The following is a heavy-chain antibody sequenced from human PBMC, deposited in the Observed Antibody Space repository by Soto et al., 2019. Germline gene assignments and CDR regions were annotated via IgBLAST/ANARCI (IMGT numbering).Heavy chain of an antibody. V-gene: IGHV1-69*12. D-gene: IGHD5-18*01. CDR3: ASPVPPGYSYGKLDY. CDR1: GGTFSSYA. Sequence: QVQLVQSGAEVKKPGSSVKVSCKASGGTFSSYAISWVRQAPGQGLEWMGGIIPIFGTANYEQKFQGRVTITADESTSTADMELSSLRSEDTAVYYCASPVPPGYSYGKLDYWGQGTLVTVSS. CDR2: IIPIFGTA. J-gene: IGHJ4*02.